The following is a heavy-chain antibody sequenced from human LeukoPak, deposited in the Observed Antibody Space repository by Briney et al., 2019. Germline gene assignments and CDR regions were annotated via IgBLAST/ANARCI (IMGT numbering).Heavy chain of an antibody. V-gene: IGHV4-4*07. CDR3: ARGSPPRRNYDSRGYYSYYFDY. CDR2: IYTSGST. Sequence: PSETLSLTCTVSGGSFSIYYWSWIRQPAGKGLEYIGRIYTSGSTNYNPSLKSRVTMSVDTSNNQFSLKLSSVTAADTAVYYCARGSPPRRNYDSRGYYSYYFDYWGQGTLVTVSS. CDR1: GGSFSIYY. D-gene: IGHD3-22*01. J-gene: IGHJ4*02.